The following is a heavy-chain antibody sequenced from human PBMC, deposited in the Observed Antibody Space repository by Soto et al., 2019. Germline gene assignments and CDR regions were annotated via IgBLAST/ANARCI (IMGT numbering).Heavy chain of an antibody. J-gene: IGHJ6*02. V-gene: IGHV3-33*01. D-gene: IGHD5-12*01. CDR2: IWYDGSNK. Sequence: GGSLRLSCAASGFTFSSYGMHWVRQAPGKGLEWVAVIWYDGSNKYYADSVKGRFTISRDNSKNTLYLQMNSLRAEDTAVYYCASSESRPKDPTSMDVWGQGTTVTVSS. CDR3: ASSESRPKDPTSMDV. CDR1: GFTFSSYG.